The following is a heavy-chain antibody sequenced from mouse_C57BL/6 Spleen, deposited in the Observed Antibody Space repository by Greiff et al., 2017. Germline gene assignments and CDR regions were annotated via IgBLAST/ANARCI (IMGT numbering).Heavy chain of an antibody. CDR2: IYPRSGNT. CDR3: ARGGYDPLFAY. V-gene: IGHV1-81*01. J-gene: IGHJ3*01. D-gene: IGHD2-3*01. CDR1: GYTFTSYG. Sequence: VKLQESGAELARPGASVKLSCKASGYTFTSYGISWVKQRTGQGLEWIGEIYPRSGNTYYNEKFKGKATLTADKSSSTAYMELRSLTSEDSAVYFWARGGYDPLFAYWGQGTLVTVSA.